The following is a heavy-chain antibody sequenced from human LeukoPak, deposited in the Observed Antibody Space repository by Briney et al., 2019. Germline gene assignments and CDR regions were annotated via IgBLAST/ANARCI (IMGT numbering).Heavy chain of an antibody. CDR2: VYNSGST. D-gene: IGHD3-3*01. Sequence: PETLSLTCTVSGGSISIDYWSCISDPPRKGLERSVYVYNSGSTNYNPSLKSRVTISLDTSKNQFSLKLTSVAAADTAVYYCARARLCDFWSGNGGGKWIDPWGQGTLVTVSS. CDR1: GGSISIDY. V-gene: IGHV4-59*01. CDR3: ARARLCDFWSGNGGGKWIDP. J-gene: IGHJ5*02.